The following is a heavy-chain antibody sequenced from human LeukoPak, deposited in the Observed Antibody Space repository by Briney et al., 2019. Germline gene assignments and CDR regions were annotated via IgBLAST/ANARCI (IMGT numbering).Heavy chain of an antibody. V-gene: IGHV6-1*01. J-gene: IGHJ5*02. Sequence: SQTLSLTCAISGDSVSSNSAAWNWIRQSPSGGLEWLGRTYYRSKWYNDYAVSVKSRITFNPDRSKNQVSLQMNSVTPEDTAVYYCAREGRNFFDPWGQGTLVTVSS. CDR1: GDSVSSNSAA. CDR3: AREGRNFFDP. CDR2: TYYRSKWYN.